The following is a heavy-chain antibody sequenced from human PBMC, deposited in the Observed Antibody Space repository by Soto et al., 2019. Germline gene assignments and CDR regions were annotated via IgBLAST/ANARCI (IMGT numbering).Heavy chain of an antibody. Sequence: EVQLVESGGGLVQPGGSLRVSCAASGFTFSSYWMHWVRQAPGKGLVWVSRINSDGSSTSYADSVKGRFTISRDNAKNTLYLTMNSLRAQDTAISFCARMGAVAGLHYWGQGPLVTVSS. CDR2: INSDGSST. CDR1: GFTFSSYW. V-gene: IGHV3-74*02. J-gene: IGHJ4*02. D-gene: IGHD6-19*01. CDR3: ARMGAVAGLHY.